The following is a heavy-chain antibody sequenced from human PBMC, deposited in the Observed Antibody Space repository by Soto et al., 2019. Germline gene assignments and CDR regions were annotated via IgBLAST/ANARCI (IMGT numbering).Heavy chain of an antibody. D-gene: IGHD3-22*01. Sequence: SVKVSCKASGGTFSSYSISWVLQAPVQGLEWMGGIIPIFGTANYAQKFQGRVTITADKSTSTAYMELSSLRSEDTAVYYCARMGVGYYYDSSHAFDIWGQGTMVTVS. CDR3: ARMGVGYYYDSSHAFDI. J-gene: IGHJ3*02. CDR2: IIPIFGTA. V-gene: IGHV1-69*06. CDR1: GGTFSSYS.